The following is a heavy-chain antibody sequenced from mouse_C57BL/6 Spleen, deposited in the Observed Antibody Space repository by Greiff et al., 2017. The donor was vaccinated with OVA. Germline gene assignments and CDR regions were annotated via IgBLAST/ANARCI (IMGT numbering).Heavy chain of an antibody. CDR3: AKSSTTVVAVDY. CDR2: IYPRSGST. CDR1: GYTFTSSG. Sequence: QVQLQQSGAELARPGASVKLSCTASGYTFTSSGISWVKQRTGQGLEWIGEIYPRSGSTYYNEKFKGKATLTADNSSSTAYMELRSLTSGDSAVYFCAKSSTTVVAVDYWGQGTTLTVSS. J-gene: IGHJ2*01. D-gene: IGHD1-1*01. V-gene: IGHV1-81*01.